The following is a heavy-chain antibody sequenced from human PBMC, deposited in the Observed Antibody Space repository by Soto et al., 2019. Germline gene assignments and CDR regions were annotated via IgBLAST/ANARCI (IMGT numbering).Heavy chain of an antibody. D-gene: IGHD6-13*01. CDR3: AKDLEWYSSSPDAFDI. Sequence: QVQLVESGGGVVQPGRSLRLSCAASGFTFSSYGMHWVRQAPGKGLEWVAVISYDGSNKYYADSVKGRFTISRDNSKNTLYLQMNSLRAEDTAVYYCAKDLEWYSSSPDAFDIWGQGTMVTVSS. CDR2: ISYDGSNK. J-gene: IGHJ3*02. CDR1: GFTFSSYG. V-gene: IGHV3-30*18.